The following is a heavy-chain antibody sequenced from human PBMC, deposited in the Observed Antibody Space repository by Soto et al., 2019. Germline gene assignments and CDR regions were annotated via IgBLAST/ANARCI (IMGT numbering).Heavy chain of an antibody. D-gene: IGHD3-10*01. CDR3: AKPMVRGVDYYYYGMDV. J-gene: IGHJ6*02. CDR2: ISSSSSYI. V-gene: IGHV3-21*01. Sequence: GGSLRLSCAASGFTFSSYSMNWVRQAPGKGLEWVSSISSSSSYIYYADSVKGRFTISRDNAKNSLYLQMNSLRAEDTAVYYCAKPMVRGVDYYYYGMDVWGQGTTVTVSS. CDR1: GFTFSSYS.